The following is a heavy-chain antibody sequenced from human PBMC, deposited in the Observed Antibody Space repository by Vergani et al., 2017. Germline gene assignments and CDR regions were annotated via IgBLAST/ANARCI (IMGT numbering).Heavy chain of an antibody. J-gene: IGHJ4*02. CDR1: GFTFTAHG. Sequence: EVQLLEPGGGSAQPGESLSLSCVASGFTFTAHGLNWVRQAPGKGLEWVSGISGQSFRTHYADPMKGRFTISRDDSKNTVYLQINSLRAEDTAFYYCADLYGDDGFSPFWGQGTLVTVSS. CDR3: ADLYGDDGFSPF. V-gene: IGHV3-23*01. CDR2: ISGQSFRT. D-gene: IGHD2-21*01.